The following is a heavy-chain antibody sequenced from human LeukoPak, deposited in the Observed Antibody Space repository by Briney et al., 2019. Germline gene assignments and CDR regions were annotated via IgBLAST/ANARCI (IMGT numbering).Heavy chain of an antibody. CDR2: IYYSGNT. J-gene: IGHJ4*02. D-gene: IGHD6-13*01. Sequence: PSETLSLTCTVSGGSISGYYWTWIRQPPGKGLEWIGYIYYSGNTNYNPSLKSRVTISVDTSKNQFSLQLTFVTAADTAIYYCARLCSNSFPDYWGQGTLVTVSS. CDR1: GGSISGYY. CDR3: ARLCSNSFPDY. V-gene: IGHV4-59*01.